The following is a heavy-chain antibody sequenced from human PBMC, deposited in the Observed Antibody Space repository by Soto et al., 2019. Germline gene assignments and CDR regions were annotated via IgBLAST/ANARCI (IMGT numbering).Heavy chain of an antibody. Sequence: GESLKISCKASGYSFTSYWIGWVRQMPGKGLEWMAIIYADDSDTRYSPSFQGQVTISADKSFSTAYLQWSSLKASDTAMYYCARRPFDSSGGFDYWGQGTLVTVSS. J-gene: IGHJ4*02. D-gene: IGHD3-22*01. CDR2: IYADDSDT. CDR1: GYSFTSYW. V-gene: IGHV5-51*01. CDR3: ARRPFDSSGGFDY.